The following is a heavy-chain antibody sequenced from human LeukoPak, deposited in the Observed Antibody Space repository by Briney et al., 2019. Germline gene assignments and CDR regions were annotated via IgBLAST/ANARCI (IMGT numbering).Heavy chain of an antibody. CDR3: ARDGGDYAFDY. Sequence: GGSLRLSCAASGFTFSSYDMPWVRQATGKGLEWVSAIGTAGDTYYPGSVKGRFTISRENAKNSLYLQMNSLRAGDTAVYYCARDGGDYAFDYWGQGTLVTVSS. CDR2: IGTAGDT. J-gene: IGHJ4*02. CDR1: GFTFSSYD. D-gene: IGHD4-17*01. V-gene: IGHV3-13*01.